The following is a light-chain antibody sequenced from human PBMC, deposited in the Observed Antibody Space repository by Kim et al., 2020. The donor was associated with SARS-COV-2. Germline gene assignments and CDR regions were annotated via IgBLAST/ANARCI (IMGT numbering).Light chain of an antibody. Sequence: GHSITISCTGTSSDVGGYKYVSWYQQHPGKAPKLMIYDVSNRPSGVSNRFSGSKSGNTASLTISGLQAEDEADYYCSSYTSSSTVVFGGGTQLTVL. CDR3: SSYTSSSTVV. J-gene: IGLJ2*01. V-gene: IGLV2-14*03. CDR1: SSDVGGYKY. CDR2: DVS.